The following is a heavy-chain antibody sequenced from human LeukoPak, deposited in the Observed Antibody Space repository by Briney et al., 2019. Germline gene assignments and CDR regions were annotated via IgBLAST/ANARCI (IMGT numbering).Heavy chain of an antibody. CDR1: GYTFTSYA. J-gene: IGHJ5*02. Sequence: SCKASGYTFTSYAMHWVRQAPGKGLEWVSAISGSGGSTYYADSVKGRFTISRDNSKNTLYLQMNSLRAEDTAVYYCAKDPIYGRFDPWGQGTLVTVSS. V-gene: IGHV3-23*01. D-gene: IGHD2-2*02. CDR3: AKDPIYGRFDP. CDR2: ISGSGGST.